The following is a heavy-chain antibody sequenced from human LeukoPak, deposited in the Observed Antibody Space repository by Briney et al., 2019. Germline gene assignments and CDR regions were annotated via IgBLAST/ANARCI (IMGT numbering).Heavy chain of an antibody. J-gene: IGHJ6*03. D-gene: IGHD6-13*01. V-gene: IGHV1-8*01. Sequence: GASVKVSCKASGYTFTSYDINWVRQATGQGLEWMGWMNPNSGNTGYAQKFQGRVTMTRNTSISTAYMELSSLRSEDTAVYYCARAGYSSSWYWGGEYYYYMDVWGKGTTVTVSS. CDR1: GYTFTSYD. CDR2: MNPNSGNT. CDR3: ARAGYSSSWYWGGEYYYYMDV.